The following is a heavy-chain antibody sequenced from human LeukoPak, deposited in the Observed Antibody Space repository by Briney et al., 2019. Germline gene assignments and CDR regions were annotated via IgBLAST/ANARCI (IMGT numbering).Heavy chain of an antibody. J-gene: IGHJ4*02. CDR3: VKKATSWYYFDY. Sequence: PGGSLRLSCPGSGFTFSSYAMHWVRQAPGKGLEYVSATTSNGGSTYYADSVKGRFTISRDNSKNTLYLQMSSLRAEDTAVYYCVKKATSWYYFDYWGQGTLVTVSS. D-gene: IGHD2-2*01. CDR2: TTSNGGST. V-gene: IGHV3-64D*06. CDR1: GFTFSSYA.